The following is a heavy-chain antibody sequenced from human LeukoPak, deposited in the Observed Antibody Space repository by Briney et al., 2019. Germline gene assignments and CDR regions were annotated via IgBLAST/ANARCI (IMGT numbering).Heavy chain of an antibody. J-gene: IGHJ4*02. V-gene: IGHV3-23*01. CDR2: ISSSGGST. Sequence: GGSLRLSCAASGFTFSSYVMNWVRQAPGKGLEWVSSISSSGGSTYYADSVKGRFTISRDNSKNTLYLQMNSLRAEDTAVYYCARVRGYVQLWLRSFDYWGQGTLVTVSS. CDR1: GFTFSSYV. D-gene: IGHD5-18*01. CDR3: ARVRGYVQLWLRSFDY.